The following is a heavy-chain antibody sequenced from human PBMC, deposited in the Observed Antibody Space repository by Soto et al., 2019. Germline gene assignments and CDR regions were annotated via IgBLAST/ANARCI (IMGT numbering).Heavy chain of an antibody. Sequence: QVQLQESGPGLVKPSETLSLTCTVPGVSISSYYWSWIRQPPGKGLEWIGYLDYIGSTNYNPSLKSRVTISVGTSKNQFSLRLNSVTAADTAIYYCARGNAAFDIWGQGTMVTVSS. J-gene: IGHJ3*02. CDR3: ARGNAAFDI. V-gene: IGHV4-59*01. CDR2: LDYIGST. CDR1: GVSISSYY.